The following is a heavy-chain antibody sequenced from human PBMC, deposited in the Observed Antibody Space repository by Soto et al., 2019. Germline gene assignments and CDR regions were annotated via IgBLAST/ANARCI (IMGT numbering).Heavy chain of an antibody. D-gene: IGHD6-19*01. CDR2: IYHGGTT. CDR1: GGSISSGSY. CDR3: ARVHVMVVAGSTFYY. V-gene: IGHV4-38-2*02. J-gene: IGHJ4*03. Sequence: PSETLSLTCTVSGGSISSGSYWGWIPQPQGEGPEWIASIYHGGTTFYNPSLTSRISISVDTSKNQFSLRLTAVTAAATATYYCARVHVMVVAGSTFYYRCPGTLVTVSS.